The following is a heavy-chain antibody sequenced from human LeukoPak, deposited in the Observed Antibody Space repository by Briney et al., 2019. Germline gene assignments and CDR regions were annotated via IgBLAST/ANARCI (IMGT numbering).Heavy chain of an antibody. V-gene: IGHV4-59*08. D-gene: IGHD5-12*01. CDR3: ARHGYSGYEFDY. J-gene: IGHJ4*02. Sequence: SETLSLTCTVSGGSISSYYWSWIRQPPGKGLEWIGYIYYSGSTTYNPSLKSRVTISVDTSKNEFSLKLSSVTAADTAVYYCARHGYSGYEFDYWGRGTLVTVSS. CDR1: GGSISSYY. CDR2: IYYSGST.